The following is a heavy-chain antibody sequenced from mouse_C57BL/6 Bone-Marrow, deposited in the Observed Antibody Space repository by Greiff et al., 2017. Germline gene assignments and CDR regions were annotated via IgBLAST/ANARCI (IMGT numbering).Heavy chain of an antibody. CDR3: ARERGVYGNYFYAMDY. J-gene: IGHJ4*01. Sequence: EVKLVESGGGLVKPGGSLKLSCAASGFTFSSYAMSWVRQTPEKRLEWVATISDGGSYTYYPDNVKGRFTISRDNAKNNRYLPMGHLKSEDTAMYYCARERGVYGNYFYAMDYWGQGTSVTVSS. CDR2: ISDGGSYT. CDR1: GFTFSSYA. V-gene: IGHV5-4*01. D-gene: IGHD2-10*02.